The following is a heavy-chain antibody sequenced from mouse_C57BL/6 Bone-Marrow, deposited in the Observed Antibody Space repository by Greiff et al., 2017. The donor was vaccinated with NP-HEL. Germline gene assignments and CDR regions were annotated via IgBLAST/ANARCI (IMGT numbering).Heavy chain of an antibody. CDR3: ARGGNFYYAMDY. D-gene: IGHD2-1*01. Sequence: EVQRVESGGGLVKPGGSLKLSCAASGFTFSDYGMHWVRQAPEKGLEWVAYISSGSSTIYYADTVKGRFTISGDNAKNTLFLQMTSLRSEDTAMYYCARGGNFYYAMDYWGQGTSVTVSS. CDR2: ISSGSSTI. J-gene: IGHJ4*01. CDR1: GFTFSDYG. V-gene: IGHV5-17*01.